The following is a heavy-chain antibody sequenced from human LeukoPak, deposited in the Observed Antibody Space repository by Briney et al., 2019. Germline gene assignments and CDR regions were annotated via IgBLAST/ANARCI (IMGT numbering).Heavy chain of an antibody. Sequence: GGSLRLSCAASGFTFSSYAMSWVRQAPGKGLEWVSAISGSGGSTYYADSVEGRFTISRDNSKNTLYLQMNSLRAEDTAVYYCAKRDDFWSGYYVYWGQGTLVTVSS. CDR3: AKRDDFWSGYYVY. CDR2: ISGSGGST. CDR1: GFTFSSYA. D-gene: IGHD3-3*01. J-gene: IGHJ4*02. V-gene: IGHV3-23*01.